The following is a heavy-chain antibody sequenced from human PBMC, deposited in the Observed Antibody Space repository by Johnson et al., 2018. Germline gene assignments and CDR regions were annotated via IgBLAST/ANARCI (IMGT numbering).Heavy chain of an antibody. Sequence: QVQLQESGPGLVEPSETLSLTCTVSGGSINGYYWSWVRQPPGRGLEWIGYVHYTGSTNYNPSLKSRVTISVDTSKNQFSLKLNSVTAADTAVYYCAADSSFGWFDPWGQGTMVTVSS. J-gene: IGHJ5*02. CDR1: GGSINGYY. CDR2: VHYTGST. CDR3: AADSSFGWFDP. D-gene: IGHD2-2*01. V-gene: IGHV4-59*01.